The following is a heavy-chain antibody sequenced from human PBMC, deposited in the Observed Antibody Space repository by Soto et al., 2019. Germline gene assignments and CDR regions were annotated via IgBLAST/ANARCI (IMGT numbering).Heavy chain of an antibody. J-gene: IGHJ5*01. D-gene: IGHD1-26*01. CDR1: GDSVSTNSAT. CDR2: TYYRSTWSS. Sequence: QVQLQQSGPGLVKPSQTLSLTCAISGDSVSTNSATWDWIRQSPSRGLEWLGRTYYRSTWSSDYPVSVPARITTNPDTPTHPPSLHLTSVPPDHTAAYYCARLLANRSLDSWGQGTLVTVSS. CDR3: ARLLANRSLDS. V-gene: IGHV6-1*01.